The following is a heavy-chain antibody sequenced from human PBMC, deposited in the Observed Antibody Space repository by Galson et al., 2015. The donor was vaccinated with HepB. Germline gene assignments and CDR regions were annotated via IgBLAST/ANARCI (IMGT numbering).Heavy chain of an antibody. Sequence: QSGAEVKKPGESLKISCKGSGYSFTSYWIGWVRQMPGKGLEWMGIIYPGDSDTRYSPSFQGQVTISADKSISTAYLQWSSLKASDTAMYYCARRTYYDFWSGYYTAKNNWFDPWGQGTLVTVSS. V-gene: IGHV5-51*03. CDR1: GYSFTSYW. J-gene: IGHJ5*02. D-gene: IGHD3-3*01. CDR3: ARRTYYDFWSGYYTAKNNWFDP. CDR2: IYPGDSDT.